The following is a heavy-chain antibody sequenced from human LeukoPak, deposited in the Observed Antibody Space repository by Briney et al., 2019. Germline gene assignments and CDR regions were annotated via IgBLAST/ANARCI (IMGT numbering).Heavy chain of an antibody. CDR3: ARDPTPITMIVVGAFDI. J-gene: IGHJ3*02. D-gene: IGHD3-22*01. CDR1: GYTFTSYD. Sequence: ASVKVSCKASGYTFTSYDINWVRQATGQGLEWMGGIIPIFGTANYAQKFQGRVTITADESTSTAYMELSSLRSEDTAVYYCARDPTPITMIVVGAFDIWGQGTMVTVSS. CDR2: IIPIFGTA. V-gene: IGHV1-69*13.